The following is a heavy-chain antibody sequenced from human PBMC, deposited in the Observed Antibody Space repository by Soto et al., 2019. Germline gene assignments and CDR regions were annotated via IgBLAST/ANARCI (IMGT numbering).Heavy chain of an antibody. D-gene: IGHD4-17*01. V-gene: IGHV4-31*03. CDR3: AILPGGTTVVTSP. CDR2: IYYSGST. Sequence: QVQLQESGPGLVKPSQTLSLTCTVSGGSISSGGYYWSWIRQHPGKGLEWIGYIYYSGSTYYNPSPQGRVNLTGKTSKDQFPPKAGLVAAGDTAVEYCAILPGGTTVVTSPWGQGTMVTVSS. CDR1: GGSISSGGYY. J-gene: IGHJ3*01.